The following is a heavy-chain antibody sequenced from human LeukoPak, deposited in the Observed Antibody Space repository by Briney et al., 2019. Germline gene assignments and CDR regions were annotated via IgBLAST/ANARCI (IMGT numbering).Heavy chain of an antibody. CDR1: GHTFTSYD. V-gene: IGHV1-8*01. J-gene: IGHJ4*02. CDR2: RNPDGGNT. D-gene: IGHD6-13*01. Sequence: ASVKVSRKASGHTFTSYDINWVRQATGQGLEWMGWRNPDGGNTGYAQKFQGRVTMTRNPSISTAYMELSSLTSEDTAVYYCARRIAAAGVGIVYWGQGTLVTVSS. CDR3: ARRIAAAGVGIVY.